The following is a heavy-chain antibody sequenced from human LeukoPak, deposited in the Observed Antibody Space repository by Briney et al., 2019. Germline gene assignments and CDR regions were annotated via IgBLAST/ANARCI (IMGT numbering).Heavy chain of an antibody. V-gene: IGHV4-31*11. CDR1: GGSFSGYY. CDR2: IYYSGST. J-gene: IGHJ4*02. CDR3: ARVLYYYDSSGWWALDY. Sequence: SETLSLTCVVYGGSFSGYYWSWIRQHPGKGLEWIGYIYYSGSTYYNPSLKSRVTISVDTSKNQFSLKLSSVTAADTAVYYCARVLYYYDSSGWWALDYWGQGTLVTVSS. D-gene: IGHD3-22*01.